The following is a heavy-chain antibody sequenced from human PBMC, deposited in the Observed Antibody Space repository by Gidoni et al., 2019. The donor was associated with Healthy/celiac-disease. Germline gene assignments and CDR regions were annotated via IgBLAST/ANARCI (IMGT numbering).Heavy chain of an antibody. CDR1: GFTFSDYY. D-gene: IGHD2-21*02. Sequence: QVQLVESGGGLVKPGGSLRLYCAASGFTFSDYYMSWIRQAPGKGLEWVSYISSSSSYTNYADSVKGRFTISRDNAKNSLYLQMNSLRAEDTAVYYCARDPRTYCGGDCYSYWGQGTLVTVSS. J-gene: IGHJ4*02. CDR2: ISSSSSYT. CDR3: ARDPRTYCGGDCYSY. V-gene: IGHV3-11*06.